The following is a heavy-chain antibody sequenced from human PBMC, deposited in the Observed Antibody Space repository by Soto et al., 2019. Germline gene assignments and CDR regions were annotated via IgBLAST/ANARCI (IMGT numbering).Heavy chain of an antibody. J-gene: IGHJ4*02. CDR3: ARGDYGTGGYPFPYFDY. CDR2: INPDSGAT. V-gene: IGHV1-2*02. Sequence: HEHLVQSGAEVKRPGASLKVSCKASGYSFTGYYIHWVRQAPGQGLEWMGWINPDSGATNYAQNCRGRVTLTSVTAISTASMDMTSLTSDDTAVYYCARGDYGTGGYPFPYFDYWGQGTLVIVSS. CDR1: GYSFTGYY. D-gene: IGHD2-8*02.